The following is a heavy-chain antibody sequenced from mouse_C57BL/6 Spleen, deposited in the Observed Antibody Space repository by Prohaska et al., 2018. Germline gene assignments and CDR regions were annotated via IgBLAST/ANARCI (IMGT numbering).Heavy chain of an antibody. CDR2: INPNNGGT. J-gene: IGHJ2*01. CDR3: ARGGGTDFDY. D-gene: IGHD4-1*01. V-gene: IGHV1-26*01. Sequence: QSHGKSLEWIGDINPNNGGTSYNQKFKGKATLTVDKSSSTAYMELRSLTSEDSAVYYCARGGGTDFDYWGQGTTLTVSS.